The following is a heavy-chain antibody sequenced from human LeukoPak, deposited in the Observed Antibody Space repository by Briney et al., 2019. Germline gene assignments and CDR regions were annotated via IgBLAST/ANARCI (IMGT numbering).Heavy chain of an antibody. V-gene: IGHV3-7*01. CDR1: GLTFSSYW. J-gene: IGHJ4*02. CDR3: ATVDY. Sequence: GGSLSLSCEASGLTFSSYWMSWVRQPPGKGLEWVANIKQDGSEKYYVDSVKGRFTISRDNAKNSLYLQMNSLRAEDTAVYYCATVDYWGQGTLVTVSS. CDR2: IKQDGSEK.